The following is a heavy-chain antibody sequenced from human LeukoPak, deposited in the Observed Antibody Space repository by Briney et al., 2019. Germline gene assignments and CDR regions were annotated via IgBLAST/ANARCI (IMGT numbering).Heavy chain of an antibody. J-gene: IGHJ4*02. CDR3: ARGSCSGGSCPYDF. D-gene: IGHD2-15*01. CDR2: VTYDGNHK. V-gene: IGHV3-33*05. Sequence: GGSLRLSCAASGFSFSHHGMNWVRQAPGKGLEWVAVVTYDGNHKNYADSVKGRFTISRDNSKNTLHLQMNSLRAEDTAVFYCARGSCSGGSCPYDFWGQGTLVTVSS. CDR1: GFSFSHHG.